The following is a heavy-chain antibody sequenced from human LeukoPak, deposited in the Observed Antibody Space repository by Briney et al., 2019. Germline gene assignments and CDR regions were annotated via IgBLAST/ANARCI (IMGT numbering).Heavy chain of an antibody. Sequence: SETLSLTCTVSGGSISIYYWSWIRQSPGEGLEWLGYIYNSGSTNHTLPLKSRVTISGDTSKNQFPLKLSSVTAADTAVYYCARDLTAQNWFDPWGQGTLVTVSS. V-gene: IGHV4-59*01. J-gene: IGHJ5*02. CDR3: ARDLTAQNWFDP. CDR2: IYNSGST. CDR1: GGSISIYY.